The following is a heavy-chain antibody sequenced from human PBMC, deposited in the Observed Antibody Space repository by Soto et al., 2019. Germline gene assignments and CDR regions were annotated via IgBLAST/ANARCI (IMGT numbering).Heavy chain of an antibody. Sequence: GESLKISCKGSGYSFTSYWIGWVRQMPGKGLEWMGIIYPGDSDTRYSPSFQGQVTISADKSISTAYLQWSSLKASDTAMYYCARQTGFWRGYYYYYYYMDVWGKGTTVTVSS. CDR2: IYPGDSDT. CDR1: GYSFTSYW. D-gene: IGHD3-3*01. V-gene: IGHV5-51*01. CDR3: ARQTGFWRGYYYYYYYMDV. J-gene: IGHJ6*03.